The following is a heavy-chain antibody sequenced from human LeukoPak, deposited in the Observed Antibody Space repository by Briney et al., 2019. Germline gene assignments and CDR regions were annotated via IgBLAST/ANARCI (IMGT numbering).Heavy chain of an antibody. Sequence: PSQTLSLTCTVSGGSISSGSYYWSWIRQPAGKGLEWIGRIYTSGSTNYNPSLKSRVTISVDTSKNQFSLKLSSVTAADTAVYYCARAGTTTVPWYFDLWGRGTLVTVSS. J-gene: IGHJ2*01. CDR3: ARAGTTTVPWYFDL. D-gene: IGHD4-11*01. V-gene: IGHV4-61*02. CDR2: IYTSGST. CDR1: GGSISSGSYY.